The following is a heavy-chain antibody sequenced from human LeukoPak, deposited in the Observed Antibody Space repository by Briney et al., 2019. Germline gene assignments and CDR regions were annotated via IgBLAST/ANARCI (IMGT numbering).Heavy chain of an antibody. CDR3: ARPPQSHTGSSLQQRAFEY. Sequence: GGSLRLSCAASGFTFSRYAMHWVRQAPGKGLEGVAVIAYDEAKKDHADSVEGRFTISRDNSKTTLYLQMNSLRAEDTAIYYCARPPQSHTGSSLQQRAFEYWGQGTLVTVSS. CDR2: IAYDEAKK. D-gene: IGHD1-26*01. V-gene: IGHV3-30-3*01. J-gene: IGHJ4*02. CDR1: GFTFSRYA.